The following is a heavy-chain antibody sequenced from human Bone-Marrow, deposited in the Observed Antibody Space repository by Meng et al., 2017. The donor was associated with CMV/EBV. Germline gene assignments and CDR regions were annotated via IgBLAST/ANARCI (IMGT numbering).Heavy chain of an antibody. CDR2: IYSGGSST. CDR3: AKDQSVGAMVRGPISGGYYYGMDV. CDR1: GFTFSSYW. J-gene: IGHJ6*02. D-gene: IGHD3-10*01. V-gene: IGHV3-23*03. Sequence: GESLKISCAASGFTFSSYWMSWVRQAPGKGLEWVSVIYSGGSSTYYADSVKGRFTISRDNSKNTLYLQMNSLRAEDTAVYYCAKDQSVGAMVRGPISGGYYYGMDVWGQGTTVTVSS.